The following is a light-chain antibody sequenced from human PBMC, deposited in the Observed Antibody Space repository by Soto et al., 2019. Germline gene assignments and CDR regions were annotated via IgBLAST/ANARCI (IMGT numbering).Light chain of an antibody. CDR2: DVS. V-gene: IGLV2-11*01. J-gene: IGLJ3*02. CDR1: SSDIGVYNY. CDR3: CSHADIYTGV. Sequence: QSVLTQPRSVSGSPGQSVTISCTGTSSDIGVYNYVSWYKQHPGKAPKLLIFDVSSRPSGVPDRFSGSKSGNTASLTISGLQAEDEADYYCCSHADIYTGVFGGGTKLTVL.